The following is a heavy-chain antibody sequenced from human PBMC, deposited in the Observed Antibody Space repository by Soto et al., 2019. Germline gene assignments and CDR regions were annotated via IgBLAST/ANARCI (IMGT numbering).Heavy chain of an antibody. Sequence: LETLSLTCTVSGGSMSGFWGTWIRQPPGKGLEWIAAISDGGTTAYNPALKSRVTISVDTSKKQFSLKLSSVTAADTAVYYCARHGWLVQGVGSYWFDPWGQGTLVTVSS. D-gene: IGHD6-19*01. CDR3: ARHGWLVQGVGSYWFDP. CDR1: GGSMSGFW. J-gene: IGHJ5*02. V-gene: IGHV4-59*01. CDR2: ISDGGTT.